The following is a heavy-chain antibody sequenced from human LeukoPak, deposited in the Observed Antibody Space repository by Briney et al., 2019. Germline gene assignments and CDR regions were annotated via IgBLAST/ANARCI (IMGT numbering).Heavy chain of an antibody. CDR1: GGSFSGYY. D-gene: IGHD3-22*01. Sequence: SETLSLTCAVYGGSFSGYYWSWIRQPPGKGLEWIGEINHSGSTNYNPPLKSRVTISVDTSKNQFSLKLSSVTAADTAVYYCARGGWYYYDSSGYQDYWGQGPLVPVSS. CDR3: ARGGWYYYDSSGYQDY. V-gene: IGHV4-34*01. J-gene: IGHJ4*02. CDR2: INHSGST.